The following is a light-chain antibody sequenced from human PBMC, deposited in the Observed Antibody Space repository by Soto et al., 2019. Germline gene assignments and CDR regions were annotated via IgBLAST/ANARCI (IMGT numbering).Light chain of an antibody. CDR2: GAS. CDR1: QTIRTNY. J-gene: IGKJ1*01. V-gene: IGKV3-20*01. Sequence: ETVLTQSPGTLSLSPGERATLSCRASQTIRTNYLAWYRQTPGQAPRLLIHGASNMATGIADKFSGSGSGTDFALIISRLEPEDFAMSYCQQYGSSPWTFGQATKVDIK. CDR3: QQYGSSPWT.